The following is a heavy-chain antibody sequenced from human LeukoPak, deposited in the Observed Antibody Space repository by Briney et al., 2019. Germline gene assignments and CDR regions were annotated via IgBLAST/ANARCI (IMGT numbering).Heavy chain of an antibody. D-gene: IGHD3-22*01. CDR2: ISGSGGST. Sequence: GGSLRLSCAASGFTFSSYAMSSVRQAPGKGLECVSAISGSGGSTYYADSVKGRFTISRDNSKNTLYLQMNSLRAEDTAVYYCAKAEPVYYYDSSGYYTHWGQGTLVTVSS. V-gene: IGHV3-23*01. CDR3: AKAEPVYYYDSSGYYTH. J-gene: IGHJ4*02. CDR1: GFTFSSYA.